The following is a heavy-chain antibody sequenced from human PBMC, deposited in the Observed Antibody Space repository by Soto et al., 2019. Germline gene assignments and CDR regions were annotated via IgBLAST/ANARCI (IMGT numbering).Heavy chain of an antibody. CDR2: IYWDDDK. J-gene: IGHJ3*02. Sequence: SGPTLVNPTQTLTLTCTFSGFSLSTSGVGVGWIRQPPGKALEWLALIYWDDDKRYSPSLKSSLTITKDPSKNQVVLTRPNMDPVATATYYCAPSRNIAARDAFDIWGQGTMVTVSS. CDR1: GFSLSTSGVG. D-gene: IGHD6-6*01. V-gene: IGHV2-5*02. CDR3: APSRNIAARDAFDI.